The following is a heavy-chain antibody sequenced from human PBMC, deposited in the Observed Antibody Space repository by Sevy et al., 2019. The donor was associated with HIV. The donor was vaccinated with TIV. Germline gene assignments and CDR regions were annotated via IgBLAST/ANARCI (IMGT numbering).Heavy chain of an antibody. CDR1: GGSITSLY. D-gene: IGHD1-26*01. Sequence: SETLSLTCTVSGGSITSLYWNWIRQPPGKGLEWIANIYYNGHINYNPSPKSRVTLSLHTSKNQFSLRLSFVTAADTAMYYCAGENAWGRGYSWGQGTLVTVSS. CDR2: IYYNGHI. J-gene: IGHJ4*02. CDR3: AGENAWGRGYS. V-gene: IGHV4-59*11.